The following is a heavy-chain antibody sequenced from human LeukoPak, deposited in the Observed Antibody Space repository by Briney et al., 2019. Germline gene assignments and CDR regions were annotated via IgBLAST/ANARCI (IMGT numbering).Heavy chain of an antibody. CDR3: ARVPVGSGSYHPYYGMDV. V-gene: IGHV1-69*13. CDR1: GGTFSSYA. CDR2: IIPIFGTA. J-gene: IGHJ6*02. Sequence: ASVKVSCTASGGTFSSYAISWVRQAPGQGLEWMGGIIPIFGTANYAQKFQGRVTITADESTSTAYMELSSLRSEDTAVYYCARVPVGSGSYHPYYGMDVWGQGTTVTVSS. D-gene: IGHD3-10*01.